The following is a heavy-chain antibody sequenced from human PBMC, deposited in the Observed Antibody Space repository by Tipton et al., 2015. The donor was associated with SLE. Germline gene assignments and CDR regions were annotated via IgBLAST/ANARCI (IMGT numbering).Heavy chain of an antibody. CDR3: AREGRFLGWFNSGAFDI. CDR1: GGSISSGDNY. CDR2: IYTSGST. J-gene: IGHJ3*02. D-gene: IGHD3-3*01. V-gene: IGHV4-61*09. Sequence: LRLSCTVSGGSISSGDNYWSWIRQPAGKGLEWIGYIYTSGSTNYNPSLRSRVTISVDTSKNQFSLKLSSVTAADTAVYYCAREGRFLGWFNSGAFDIWGQGTMITVSS.